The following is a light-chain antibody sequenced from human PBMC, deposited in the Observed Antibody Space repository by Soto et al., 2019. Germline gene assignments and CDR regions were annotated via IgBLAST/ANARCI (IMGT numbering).Light chain of an antibody. CDR3: QQLYRYPIT. V-gene: IGKV3-11*01. Sequence: VLTQSPGTLSLSPGDSATLSCRASQSVSSYLAWYQQKPGQAPRLLIYDESNRATGIPDRLSGSGSGTELNLTISSLQPEDFATYYCQQLYRYPITCGQGTRLEI. J-gene: IGKJ5*01. CDR1: QSVSSY. CDR2: DES.